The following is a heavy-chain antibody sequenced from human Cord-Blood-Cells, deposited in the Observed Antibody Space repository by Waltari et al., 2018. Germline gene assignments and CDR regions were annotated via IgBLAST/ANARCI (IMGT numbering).Heavy chain of an antibody. CDR3: ARRPGYSSSWYYLDY. Sequence: QVQLVESGGGVVQPGGSLRLSCAASGFTFSSYGMHWVRQAPGKGVEGVAFIRYEGSNKYYADSVKGRFTIARDNSKNTLYLQMNSLRAEDTAVYYCARRPGYSSSWYYLDYWGQGTLVTVSS. D-gene: IGHD6-13*01. CDR1: GFTFSSYG. CDR2: IRYEGSNK. J-gene: IGHJ4*02. V-gene: IGHV3-30*02.